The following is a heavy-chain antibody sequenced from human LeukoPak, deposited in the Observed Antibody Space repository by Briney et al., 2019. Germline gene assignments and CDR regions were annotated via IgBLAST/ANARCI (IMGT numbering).Heavy chain of an antibody. V-gene: IGHV3-23*01. Sequence: PGGSLRLSCAASGFTFSSYAMTWVRQAPGMGLEWVSAMSASGGSTYIADSVKGRFTISRDNSNNTLYLQMSSLRVEDTAVYYCAKGSGGGYSSGSAFDYWGQGTLVTVSS. J-gene: IGHJ4*02. D-gene: IGHD6-19*01. CDR2: MSASGGST. CDR1: GFTFSSYA. CDR3: AKGSGGGYSSGSAFDY.